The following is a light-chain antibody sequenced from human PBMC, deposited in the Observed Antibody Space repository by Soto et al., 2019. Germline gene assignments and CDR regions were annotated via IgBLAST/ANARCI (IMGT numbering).Light chain of an antibody. CDR2: GAS. CDR3: QQYYSWPVT. Sequence: IVMTQYPATLSVSPGESVTLSCRASQGINRNLAWYQQKPGQAPRLLISGASTGATGIPARFSGSGSGTAFTLTINSQQSEDSAVYYYQQYYSWPVTFGGGTKVEI. CDR1: QGINRN. V-gene: IGKV3-15*01. J-gene: IGKJ4*01.